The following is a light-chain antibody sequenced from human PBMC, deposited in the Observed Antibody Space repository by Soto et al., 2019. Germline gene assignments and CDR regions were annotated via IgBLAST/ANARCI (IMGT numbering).Light chain of an antibody. CDR3: QERTGWPPWT. J-gene: IGKJ1*01. CDR2: DAS. Sequence: EIVLTQSPCTLSLSPGERATLSCGASQSLSGNYLAWYQQKPGQAPRLLIYDASKRASGFPARFSGSGSGTDFTLTISSLEPEDFAVYYCQERTGWPPWTFGQGTKVDI. CDR1: QSLSGN. V-gene: IGKV3-11*01.